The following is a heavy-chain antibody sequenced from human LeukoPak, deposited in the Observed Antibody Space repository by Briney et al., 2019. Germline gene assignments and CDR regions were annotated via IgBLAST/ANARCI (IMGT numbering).Heavy chain of an antibody. Sequence: PGRSLRLSCAASGFTFSSYAMHWVRQAPGKGLEWVAVISYDGSNKYYADSVKGRFTISRDNSKNTLYLQMNSLRAEDTAVYYCARDRYCSSTSCQPGDYWGQGTLSPSPQ. CDR3: ARDRYCSSTSCQPGDY. CDR2: ISYDGSNK. CDR1: GFTFSSYA. D-gene: IGHD2-2*01. V-gene: IGHV3-30-3*01. J-gene: IGHJ4*02.